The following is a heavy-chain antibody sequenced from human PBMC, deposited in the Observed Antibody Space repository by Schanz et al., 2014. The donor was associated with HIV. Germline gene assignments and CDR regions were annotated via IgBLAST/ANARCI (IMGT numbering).Heavy chain of an antibody. CDR2: VRPNSGET. D-gene: IGHD1-20*01. CDR1: GYTFTDYF. V-gene: IGHV1-2*02. Sequence: QVQLVQSGAEVKKPGASVKVSCKASGYTFTDYFIHWVRQAPGQGLEWMGWVRPNSGETYYVKKFQGRVTMTRDTSISTASMELNRLTSDDTAVYFCARNEYNLLPFDSWGQGTLVTVSS. J-gene: IGHJ4*02. CDR3: ARNEYNLLPFDS.